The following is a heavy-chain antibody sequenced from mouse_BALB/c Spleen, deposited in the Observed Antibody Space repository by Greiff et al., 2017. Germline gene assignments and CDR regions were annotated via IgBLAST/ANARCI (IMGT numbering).Heavy chain of an antibody. CDR2: IYPGDGDT. CDR1: GYAFSSYW. V-gene: IGHV1-80*01. D-gene: IGHD2-14*01. J-gene: IGHJ4*01. CDR3: AREDRYDGNYAMDY. Sequence: VQLQQSGAELVRPGSSVKISCKASGYAFSSYWMNWVKQRPGQGLEWIGQIYPGDGDTNYNGKFKGKATLTADKSSSTAYMQLSSLTSEDSAVYFCAREDRYDGNYAMDYWGQGTSVTVSS.